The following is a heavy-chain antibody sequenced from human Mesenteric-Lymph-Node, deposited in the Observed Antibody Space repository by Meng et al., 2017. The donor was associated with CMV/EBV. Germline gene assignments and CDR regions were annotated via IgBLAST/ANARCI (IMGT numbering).Heavy chain of an antibody. CDR2: ISGGGTT. D-gene: IGHD2-2*01. J-gene: IGHJ6*02. V-gene: IGHV3-23*01. Sequence: GESLKISCAVSGFTFGDYGMSWVRQAPGKGLEWVSTISGGGTTFYADSVKGRFTISRDNSENTLYLEMKSLRAEDTAVYYCARLGYCSSTTCYAPYYYYGMDVWGQGTTVTVSS. CDR3: ARLGYCSSTTCYAPYYYYGMDV. CDR1: GFTFGDYG.